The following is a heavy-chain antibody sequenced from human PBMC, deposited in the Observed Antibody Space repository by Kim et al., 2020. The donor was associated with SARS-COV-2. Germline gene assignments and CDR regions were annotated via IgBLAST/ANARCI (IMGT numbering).Heavy chain of an antibody. CDR1: GYSFTSYW. CDR3: ARPLHVLRFSGGDGMDV. V-gene: IGHV5-10-1*01. Sequence: GESLKISCKGSGYSFTSYWISWVRQMPGKGLEWMGRIDPSDSYTNYSPSFQGHVTISADKSISTAYLQWSSLKASDTVMYYCARPLHVLRFSGGDGMDVWGQGTTVTVSS. J-gene: IGHJ6*02. D-gene: IGHD3-3*01. CDR2: IDPSDSYT.